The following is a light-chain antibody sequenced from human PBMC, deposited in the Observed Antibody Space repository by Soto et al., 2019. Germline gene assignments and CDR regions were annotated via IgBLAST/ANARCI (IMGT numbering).Light chain of an antibody. CDR1: SSDVGSYNR. V-gene: IGLV2-18*02. J-gene: IGLJ1*01. CDR2: EVS. CDR3: ASLTTTNFV. Sequence: QSALTQPPSVSGSPGQSVTISCTGTSSDVGSYNRVSWYQQPPGTAPKLMIYEVSNRPSGVPDRFSGSKSGNTASLTISGLQAEDEADYYCASLTTTNFVFGSGTKVTVL.